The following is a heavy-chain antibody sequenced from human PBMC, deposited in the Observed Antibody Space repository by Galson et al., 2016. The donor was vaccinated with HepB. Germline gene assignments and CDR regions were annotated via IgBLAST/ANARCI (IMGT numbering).Heavy chain of an antibody. CDR1: GGSISSAGYY. V-gene: IGHV4-31*03. J-gene: IGHJ4*02. Sequence: TLSLTCTVSGGSISSAGYYWSWIRQHPGKGLEWIGYIYYSGNTYYSPSLKSRLTISIGTSKNQFSLRLSSVTAADPAVYYCARSTVTFGGVIPHDSWGQGILVTVSS. D-gene: IGHD3-16*02. CDR3: ARSTVTFGGVIPHDS. CDR2: IYYSGNT.